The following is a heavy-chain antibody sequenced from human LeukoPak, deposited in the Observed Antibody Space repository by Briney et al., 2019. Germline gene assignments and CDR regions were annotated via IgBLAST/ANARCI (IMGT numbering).Heavy chain of an antibody. D-gene: IGHD6-19*01. CDR1: GYIFSSYG. J-gene: IGHJ4*02. Sequence: ASVKVSCKASGYIFSSYGITWVRQAPGQGLEWMGWISAYNGHTNFVQKFQGRVTMTTDTSTSTAYMELRSLRSDDTAVYYCARIPQVATVAVPNFDYWGQGTLVTVSS. CDR3: ARIPQVATVAVPNFDY. V-gene: IGHV1-18*01. CDR2: ISAYNGHT.